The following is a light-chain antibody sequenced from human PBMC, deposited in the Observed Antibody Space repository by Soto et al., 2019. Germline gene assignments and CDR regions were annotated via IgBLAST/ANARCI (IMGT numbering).Light chain of an antibody. V-gene: IGKV1-33*01. Sequence: DILMTQSPSSLSPSVGDRVTITCHASQDISKYLNWYQQKPGTPPKLLIYHSSNLETGVPSRFSGSRSGTHFILTISSLQPEDIATYFCQQYDSFPRTFGQGTKLDLK. CDR1: QDISKY. J-gene: IGKJ2*01. CDR2: HSS. CDR3: QQYDSFPRT.